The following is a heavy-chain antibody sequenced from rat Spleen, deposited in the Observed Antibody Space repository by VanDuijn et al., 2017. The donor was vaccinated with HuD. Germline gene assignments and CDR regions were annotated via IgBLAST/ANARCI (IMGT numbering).Heavy chain of an antibody. CDR1: GFTFSNYD. J-gene: IGHJ2*01. V-gene: IGHV5-20*01. CDR3: TRGSSHYFDY. CDR2: MTYDGTST. D-gene: IGHD1-12*01. Sequence: EVQLVESGGGLVQPGRSMKLSCAASGFTFSNYDMAWVRQAPTKGLEWVASMTYDGTSTYYRDFVKGRFTISRDNAKSNLYLQRNSLRSEDTATYYCTRGSSHYFDYWGQGVMVTVSS.